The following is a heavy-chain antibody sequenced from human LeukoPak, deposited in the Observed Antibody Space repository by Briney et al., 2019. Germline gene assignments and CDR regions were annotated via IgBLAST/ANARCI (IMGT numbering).Heavy chain of an antibody. J-gene: IGHJ4*02. Sequence: GGTLRLSCAASGFTFSSYGMSWVRQAPGKGLEWVSAISGSGGSTYYADSVKGRFTVSRDNSKNTVHLQSNSLRDEDTAVYYCAKDDAWLQFNDWGQGTLVTVSS. V-gene: IGHV3-23*01. CDR2: ISGSGGST. CDR1: GFTFSSYG. D-gene: IGHD5-24*01. CDR3: AKDDAWLQFND.